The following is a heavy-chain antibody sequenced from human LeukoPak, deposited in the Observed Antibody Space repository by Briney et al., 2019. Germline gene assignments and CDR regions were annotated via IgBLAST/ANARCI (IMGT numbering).Heavy chain of an antibody. D-gene: IGHD2-2*01. J-gene: IGHJ4*02. Sequence: SVKVSCKASGGTYSSYAISWVRQAPGQGLEWMGGIIPIFGTANYAQKFQGRVTITADESTSTAYMELSSLRSEDTAVYYCARAVVPAAQNSGFDYWGQGTLVTVSS. CDR2: IIPIFGTA. CDR1: GGTYSSYA. V-gene: IGHV1-69*13. CDR3: ARAVVPAAQNSGFDY.